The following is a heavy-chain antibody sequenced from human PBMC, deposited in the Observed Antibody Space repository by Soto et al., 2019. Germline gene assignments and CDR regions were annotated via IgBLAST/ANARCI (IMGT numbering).Heavy chain of an antibody. CDR3: ARGRTMIVVDDFDY. CDR1: GFTFSSYA. D-gene: IGHD3-22*01. CDR2: ISYDGSNK. V-gene: IGHV3-30-3*01. Sequence: GGSLRLSCAASGFTFSSYAMHWVRQAPGKGLEWVAVISYDGSNKYYADSVKGRFTISRDNSKNTLYLQMNSLRAEDTAVYYCARGRTMIVVDDFDYWGQGTLVTVSS. J-gene: IGHJ4*02.